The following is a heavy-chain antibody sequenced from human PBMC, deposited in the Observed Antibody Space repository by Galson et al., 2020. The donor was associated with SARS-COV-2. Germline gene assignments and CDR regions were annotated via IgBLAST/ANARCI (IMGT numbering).Heavy chain of an antibody. D-gene: IGHD1-1*01. Sequence: GGSLRLSCAASEFTFSSFAIHWVRQAPGKGLEWVALIAYDGVNKFYADSVKGRFTISRDNSKSTLYLQMNSLRPEDTAVYYCAGDGTRALGIWGHGTMVSGFS. J-gene: IGHJ3*02. CDR2: IAYDGVNK. CDR3: AGDGTRALGI. CDR1: EFTFSSFA. V-gene: IGHV3-30*16.